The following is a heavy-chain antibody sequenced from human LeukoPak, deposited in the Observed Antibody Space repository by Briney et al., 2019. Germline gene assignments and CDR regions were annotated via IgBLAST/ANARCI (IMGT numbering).Heavy chain of an antibody. CDR2: ISSSSSYI. D-gene: IGHD3-10*01. CDR1: GFTFSSYS. CDR3: AREVRAAGFGDRHYYFDY. Sequence: GGSLRLSCAASGFTFSSYSMNWVRQAPGKGLEWVSSISSSSSYIYYADSVKGRFTISRDNAKNSLYLQMNSLRAEDTAVYYCAREVRAAGFGDRHYYFDYWGQGTLVTVSS. J-gene: IGHJ4*02. V-gene: IGHV3-21*01.